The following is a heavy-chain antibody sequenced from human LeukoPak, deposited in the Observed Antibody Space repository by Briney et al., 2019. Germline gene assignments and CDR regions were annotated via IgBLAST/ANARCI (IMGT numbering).Heavy chain of an antibody. V-gene: IGHV1-8*03. Sequence: ASVKVSCKAPGYTFTRYDINWVRQATGQGLEWMGWINTKSGMTGHAQKFQGRITITKDTSISTVYMELSSLSSEDTAVYFCARVDGSVDYWGQGTLVTVSS. CDR1: GYTFTRYD. CDR3: ARVDGSVDY. D-gene: IGHD3-22*01. CDR2: INTKSGMT. J-gene: IGHJ4*02.